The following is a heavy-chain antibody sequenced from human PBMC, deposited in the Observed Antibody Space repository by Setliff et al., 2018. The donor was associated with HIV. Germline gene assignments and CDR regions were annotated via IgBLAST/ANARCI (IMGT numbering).Heavy chain of an antibody. J-gene: IGHJ4*02. CDR3: ARRSAGSYYEYFEY. CDR2: ISAYNGNT. CDR1: NYTFTTYG. D-gene: IGHD1-26*01. Sequence: ASVQVSCKASNYTFTTYGISWVRQAPGQGLEWMGWISAYNGNTNYEQKFQGRVTMTTDTSTSTAYMELRSLRSDDTAVYYCARRSAGSYYEYFEYWGQGTQVTVS. V-gene: IGHV1-18*01.